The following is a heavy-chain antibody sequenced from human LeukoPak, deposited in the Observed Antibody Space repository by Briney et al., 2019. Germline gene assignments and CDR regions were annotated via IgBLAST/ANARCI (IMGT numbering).Heavy chain of an antibody. V-gene: IGHV3-21*01. D-gene: IGHD3-9*01. J-gene: IGHJ6*03. CDR2: ISSSSSYI. Sequence: PGGSLRLSCAASGFTFRSYSMNWVRQAPGKGLEWVSSISSSSSYIYYADSVKGRFTISRDNAKNSLYLQMNSLRAEDTAVYYCARTDILGNSYYMDVWGKGTTVTVSS. CDR3: ARTDILGNSYYMDV. CDR1: GFTFRSYS.